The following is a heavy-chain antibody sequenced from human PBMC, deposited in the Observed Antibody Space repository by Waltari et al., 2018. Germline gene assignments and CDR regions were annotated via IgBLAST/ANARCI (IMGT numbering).Heavy chain of an antibody. D-gene: IGHD6-19*01. J-gene: IGHJ4*02. CDR2: XSGTGXYT. CDR1: GFNFSNYA. Sequence: EVXLXESGXDLEQPGGSXRISCVGPGFNFSNYAMHWVRQAPGXGLXWVSTXSGTGXYTYYXDSVKGRFTIXRDNSKNTVFLHMNNLRXEDTAIYFXAXDQXEWLVLDGYFDXWGQGTPVTVSS. V-gene: IGHV3-23*01. CDR3: AXDQXEWLVLDGYFDX.